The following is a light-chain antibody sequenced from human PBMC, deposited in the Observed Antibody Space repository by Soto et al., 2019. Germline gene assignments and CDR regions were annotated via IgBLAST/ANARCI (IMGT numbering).Light chain of an antibody. CDR1: QSVSSN. Sequence: EIVMTQSPATLSVSPGERATLSCRASQSVSSNLAWYQQKRGQTPRLLIYGASTRATGVPARFSGSGSGTEFTLTISSLQSEDFALYYCQQYNNWPLTFGGGTKVEIK. V-gene: IGKV3-15*01. CDR3: QQYNNWPLT. CDR2: GAS. J-gene: IGKJ4*01.